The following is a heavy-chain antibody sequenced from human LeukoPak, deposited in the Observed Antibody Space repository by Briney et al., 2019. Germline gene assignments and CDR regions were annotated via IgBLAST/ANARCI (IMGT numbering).Heavy chain of an antibody. CDR3: AKPSGEYFEY. CDR1: GFTFSSYA. V-gene: IGHV3-23*01. CDR2: ISGSGGST. Sequence: GGSLRLSCAASGFTFSSYAMSWVRQAPGKGLEWVSAISGSGGSTYYADSVKGRFTISRDNSKNTLYLQMNSLKVEDTAMYYCAKPSGEYFEYWGQGTLVTVSS. J-gene: IGHJ4*02.